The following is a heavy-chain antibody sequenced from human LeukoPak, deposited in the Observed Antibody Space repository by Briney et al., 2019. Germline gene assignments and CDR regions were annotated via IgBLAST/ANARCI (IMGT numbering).Heavy chain of an antibody. Sequence: PSETLSLTCAVYGGSFSGYYWSWIRQPPGKGLEWIGEINHSGSTNYNPSLKSRVTISVDTFKNQFSLKLSSVTAADTAVYYCARYASPSSGAFDIWGQGTMVTVSS. CDR3: ARYASPSSGAFDI. CDR2: INHSGST. J-gene: IGHJ3*02. V-gene: IGHV4-34*01. D-gene: IGHD3-10*01. CDR1: GGSFSGYY.